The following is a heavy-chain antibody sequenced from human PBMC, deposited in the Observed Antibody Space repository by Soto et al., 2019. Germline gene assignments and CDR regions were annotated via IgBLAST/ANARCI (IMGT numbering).Heavy chain of an antibody. Sequence: EVQLLESGGGLVQPGGSLRLSCAASGFTFSSYAMSWVRQAPGKGLEWVSAISGSGGSTYYADSVKGRFTISRNNSKNTLYLQMNSLRAEDTAVYYCAKAITNEMEEGGYWGQGTLVTVSS. J-gene: IGHJ4*02. CDR3: AKAITNEMEEGGY. CDR1: GFTFSSYA. CDR2: ISGSGGST. D-gene: IGHD1-20*01. V-gene: IGHV3-23*01.